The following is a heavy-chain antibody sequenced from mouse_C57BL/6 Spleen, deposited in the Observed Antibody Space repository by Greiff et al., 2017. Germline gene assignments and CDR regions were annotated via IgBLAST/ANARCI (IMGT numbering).Heavy chain of an antibody. CDR2: IYPGSGST. CDR1: GYTFTSYW. Sequence: QVQLKQPGAELVKPGASVKMSCKASGYTFTSYWITWVKQRPGQGLEWIGDIYPGSGSTNYNEKFKSKATLTVDTSSSTAYMQLSSLTSEDSAVYYCARRGYYGFYAMDYWGQGTSVTVSS. D-gene: IGHD1-1*01. CDR3: ARRGYYGFYAMDY. J-gene: IGHJ4*01. V-gene: IGHV1-55*01.